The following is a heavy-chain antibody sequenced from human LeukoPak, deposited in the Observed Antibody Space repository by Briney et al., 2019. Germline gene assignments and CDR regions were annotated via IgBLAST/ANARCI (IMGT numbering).Heavy chain of an antibody. V-gene: IGHV7-4-1*02. CDR2: INTNTGNP. J-gene: IGHJ1*01. CDR3: ARDGAYYYDSSGYSLPQEYFQH. Sequence: ASVKVSCKASGYTFTSYAMNWVRQAPGQGLEWMGWINTNTGNPTYAQGFTGRFVFSLDTSVSTAYLQISSLKAEDTAVYYCARDGAYYYDSSGYSLPQEYFQHWGQGTLVTVSS. CDR1: GYTFTSYA. D-gene: IGHD3-22*01.